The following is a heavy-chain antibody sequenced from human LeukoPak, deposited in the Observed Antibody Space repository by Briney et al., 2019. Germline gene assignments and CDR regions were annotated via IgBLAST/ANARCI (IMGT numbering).Heavy chain of an antibody. CDR1: GYTFSSYG. J-gene: IGHJ4*02. D-gene: IGHD1-1*01. V-gene: IGHV1-18*01. CDR3: AREAPQSNWRGDYFDY. CDR2: INIHNGYT. Sequence: ASVTVSCKASGYTFSSYGISWVRQAPGQGLEWMGWINIHNGYTIYGQKIQGRVTMTADKSTNTAHMDLRSLRSDDTAVYYCAREAPQSNWRGDYFDYWGQGTQVTVSS.